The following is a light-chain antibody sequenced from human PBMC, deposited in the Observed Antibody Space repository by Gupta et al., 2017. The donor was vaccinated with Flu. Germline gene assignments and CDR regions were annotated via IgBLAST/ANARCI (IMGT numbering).Light chain of an antibody. Sequence: EIVLSLSPATLSLSPGESATLSCSASQSVSSYLAWYQQKTGQAPRLLIYDASNRTTGIPARFSGSGSGTDFTLTISSLEPEDFAVYYCQQRSNWPPLTFGGGTKVEIK. V-gene: IGKV3-11*01. J-gene: IGKJ4*01. CDR3: QQRSNWPPLT. CDR1: QSVSSY. CDR2: DAS.